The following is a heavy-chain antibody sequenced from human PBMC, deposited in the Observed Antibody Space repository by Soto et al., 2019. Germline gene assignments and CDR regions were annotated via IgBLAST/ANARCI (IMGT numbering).Heavy chain of an antibody. J-gene: IGHJ4*02. Sequence: QLQLQESGPGLVKPSETLSLTCTVSGGSISSSSYYWGWIRQPPGKGLEWIGSIYYSGSTYSNTSHRSQDTISADTSKTKFSLRPTSVPAADTAVYYRASRPAVGAGKSWGQGTLVTVSS. CDR3: ASRPAVGAGKS. V-gene: IGHV4-39*01. D-gene: IGHD3-10*01. CDR2: IYYSGST. CDR1: GGSISSSSYY.